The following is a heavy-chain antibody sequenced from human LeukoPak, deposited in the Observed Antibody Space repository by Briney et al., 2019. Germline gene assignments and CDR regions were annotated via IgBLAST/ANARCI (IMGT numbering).Heavy chain of an antibody. CDR1: GYTFTTYA. Sequence: ASVKVSCKASGYTFTTYAIHWVRQAPGQRLEWMGWINTGNGNTKHSQNFQGRVTITRDTSASTAYMELSSLRSEDTAVYYCARHSITYPAGFDYWGQGTLVTASS. CDR2: INTGNGNT. CDR3: ARHSITYPAGFDY. V-gene: IGHV1-3*04. J-gene: IGHJ4*02. D-gene: IGHD5-12*01.